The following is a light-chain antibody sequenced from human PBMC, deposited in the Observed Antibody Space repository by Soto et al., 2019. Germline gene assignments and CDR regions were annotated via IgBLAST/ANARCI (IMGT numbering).Light chain of an antibody. CDR3: QQYYRSPLS. Sequence: DIVMTQSPDSLAVSLGERATLNCKSSQSVLYSLNNRNHLAWYQKKPGQPPRLLVYWASTRESGVPDRFSGSGSGTDFSLTIRSLQAEDVAVYYCQQYYRSPLSFGGGTRVEIK. V-gene: IGKV4-1*01. J-gene: IGKJ4*01. CDR2: WAS. CDR1: QSVLYSLNNRNH.